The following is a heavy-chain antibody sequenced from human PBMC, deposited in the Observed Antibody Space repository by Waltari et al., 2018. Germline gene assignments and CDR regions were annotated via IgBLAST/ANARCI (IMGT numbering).Heavy chain of an antibody. CDR3: AKDIGYSNFLYAFDI. CDR1: GFTFSSYA. J-gene: IGHJ3*02. CDR2: ISGSGGST. D-gene: IGHD4-4*01. Sequence: EVQLLESGGGLVQPGGSLRLSCAASGFTFSSYAMSWVRQAPGKGLEWVSAISGSGGSTYYADSVKGRFTISRDNAKNSLYLQMNSLRAEDTALYYCAKDIGYSNFLYAFDIWGQGTMVTVSS. V-gene: IGHV3-23*01.